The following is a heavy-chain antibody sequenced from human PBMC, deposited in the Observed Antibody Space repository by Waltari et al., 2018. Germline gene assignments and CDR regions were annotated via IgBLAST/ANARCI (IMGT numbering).Heavy chain of an antibody. V-gene: IGHV4-39*01. Sequence: QLQLQESGPGLVKPSETLSLTCTVSGCSISSSSYSWGWLRQPPGKGLEWIGSIYYSGSTYYNPSLKSRVTISVDTSKNQFSLKLSSVTAADTAVYYCASTSSGGGPWDYWGQGTLVTVSS. CDR3: ASTSSGGGPWDY. CDR1: GCSISSSSYS. D-gene: IGHD6-25*01. CDR2: IYYSGST. J-gene: IGHJ4*02.